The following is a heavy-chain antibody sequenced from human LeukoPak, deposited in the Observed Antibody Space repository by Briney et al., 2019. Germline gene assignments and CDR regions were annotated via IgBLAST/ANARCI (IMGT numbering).Heavy chain of an antibody. Sequence: SETLSPTCAVSGYSISSGYYWGWIRQPPGKGVEWIGSIYHSGSTYYNPSLKSRVTISVDTSKNQFSLKLSSVTAADTAVYYCARISGSYFDYWGQGTLVTVSS. CDR2: IYHSGST. CDR3: ARISGSYFDY. V-gene: IGHV4-38-2*01. J-gene: IGHJ4*02. CDR1: GYSISSGYY. D-gene: IGHD1-26*01.